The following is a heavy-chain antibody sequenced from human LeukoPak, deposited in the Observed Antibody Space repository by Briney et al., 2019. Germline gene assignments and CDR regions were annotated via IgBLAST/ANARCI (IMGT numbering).Heavy chain of an antibody. D-gene: IGHD5-18*01. CDR1: GGSISSHY. CDR3: VRDQGYSYVFWFDP. J-gene: IGHJ5*02. Sequence: SETLSLTCTVSGGSISSHYWSWIRQPPGKGLEWIGYIYYSGSTNYNPSLKSRVTISVDTSKNQFSLKLSSVTAADTAGYYCVRDQGYSYVFWFDPWGQGTLVTVSS. CDR2: IYYSGST. V-gene: IGHV4-59*11.